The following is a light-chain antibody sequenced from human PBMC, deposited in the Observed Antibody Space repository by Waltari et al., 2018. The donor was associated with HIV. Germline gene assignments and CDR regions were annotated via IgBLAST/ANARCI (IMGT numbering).Light chain of an antibody. V-gene: IGKV1-39*01. CDR1: QAIGAN. J-gene: IGKJ5*01. CDR3: QQTSLLPRT. CDR2: AAS. Sequence: DFQMAQSPSSLAASVGDRVTLSCRTSQAIGANLNWYQRKSGKAPTPLLYAASILHTNVSSRFSGGGSGTNFTLTINSLQPDDSATYYCQQTSLLPRTFGRGTRLEI.